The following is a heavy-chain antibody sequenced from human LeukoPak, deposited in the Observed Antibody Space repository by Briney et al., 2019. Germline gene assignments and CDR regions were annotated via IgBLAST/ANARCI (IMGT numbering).Heavy chain of an antibody. V-gene: IGHV3-23*01. CDR1: GFTFSNYA. Sequence: GGSLRLSCAASGFTFSNYAMSWVRQAPGKGLEWVSAISGSGGSTYYADSVKGRFTISRDNSKNTLYLQMNSLRAEDTAVYYCANLPITIFGVVPNDYWGQGTLVTVSS. CDR3: ANLPITIFGVVPNDY. J-gene: IGHJ4*02. CDR2: ISGSGGST. D-gene: IGHD3-3*01.